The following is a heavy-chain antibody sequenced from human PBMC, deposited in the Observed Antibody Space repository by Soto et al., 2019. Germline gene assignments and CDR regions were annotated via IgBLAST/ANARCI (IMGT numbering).Heavy chain of an antibody. J-gene: IGHJ4*02. Sequence: QVQLQESGPGLVKPSETLSLTCTVSGGSISSYYWSWIRQPPGKGLEWIGYIYYSGSTNYNPSLKRRVTISVDTSKNQFSLKLSSVTAADTAVYYCARHTVGATLFDYWGQGTLVTVSS. CDR2: IYYSGST. D-gene: IGHD1-26*01. V-gene: IGHV4-59*01. CDR3: ARHTVGATLFDY. CDR1: GGSISSYY.